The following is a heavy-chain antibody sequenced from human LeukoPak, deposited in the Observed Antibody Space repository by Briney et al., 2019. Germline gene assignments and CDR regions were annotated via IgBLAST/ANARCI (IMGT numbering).Heavy chain of an antibody. D-gene: IGHD3-10*01. Sequence: GGSLRLSCAASGFTFSSYAMHWVRQAPGKGLEWVAVISYDGSNKYYADSVKGRFTISRDNSKNTLYLQMNSLRAEDTAVYYCARVRQPYYYYYMDVWGKGTTVTVSS. CDR3: ARVRQPYYYYYMDV. CDR1: GFTFSSYA. V-gene: IGHV3-30*04. CDR2: ISYDGSNK. J-gene: IGHJ6*03.